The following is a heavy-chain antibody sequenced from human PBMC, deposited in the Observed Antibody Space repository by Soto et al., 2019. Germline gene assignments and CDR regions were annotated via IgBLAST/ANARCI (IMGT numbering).Heavy chain of an antibody. J-gene: IGHJ3*02. V-gene: IGHV4-39*01. D-gene: IGHD3-3*01. Sequence: SETLSLTCTVSGGSISSSSYYWGWIRQPPGKGLEWIGSIYYSGSTYYNPSLKSRVTISVDTSKNQFSLKLSSVTAADTAVYYCAIEGASYYDFWSGYFLNDAFDIWGQGTMVTVSS. CDR1: GGSISSSSYY. CDR3: AIEGASYYDFWSGYFLNDAFDI. CDR2: IYYSGST.